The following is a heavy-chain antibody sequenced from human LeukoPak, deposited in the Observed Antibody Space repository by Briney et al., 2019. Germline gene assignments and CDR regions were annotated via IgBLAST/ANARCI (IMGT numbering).Heavy chain of an antibody. CDR1: GGTFSSYA. D-gene: IGHD2-15*01. CDR2: IIPIFGTA. CDR3: ARLSTLGYCSGGSCDNYYYYYGMDV. V-gene: IGHV1-69*13. J-gene: IGHJ6*04. Sequence: SVKVSCKASGGTFSSYAISWVRQAPGQGLEWMGGIIPIFGTANYAQKFQGRVTITADESTSTAYMELSSLSSEDTAVYYCARLSTLGYCSGGSCDNYYYYYGMDVWGKGTTVTVSS.